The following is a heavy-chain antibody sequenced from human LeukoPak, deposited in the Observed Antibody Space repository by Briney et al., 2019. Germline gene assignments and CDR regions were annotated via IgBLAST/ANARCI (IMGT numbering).Heavy chain of an antibody. Sequence: SVKVSCKASGGTFSSYAISWVRQAPGQGLEWMGGTIPIFGTANYAQKFQGRVTLTTDTSTSTAYMELRSLRSDDTAVYYCARDQYYDSKGWFDPWGQGTLVTVSS. V-gene: IGHV1-69*05. J-gene: IGHJ5*02. D-gene: IGHD3-22*01. CDR1: GGTFSSYA. CDR2: TIPIFGTA. CDR3: ARDQYYDSKGWFDP.